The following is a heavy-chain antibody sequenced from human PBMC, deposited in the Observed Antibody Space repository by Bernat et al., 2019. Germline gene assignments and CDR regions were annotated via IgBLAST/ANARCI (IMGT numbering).Heavy chain of an antibody. CDR2: IYYSGST. J-gene: IGHJ5*02. CDR1: GGSISSSSYY. Sequence: QLQLQESGPGLVKPSETLSLTCTVSGGSISSSSYYWGWIRQPPGKGLEWIGCIYYSGSTYYNPSLKSRVTISVDTSKNQFSLKLSSVTAADTAVYYCARHRYDFWSGWNWFDPWGQGTLVTVSS. V-gene: IGHV4-39*01. D-gene: IGHD3-3*01. CDR3: ARHRYDFWSGWNWFDP.